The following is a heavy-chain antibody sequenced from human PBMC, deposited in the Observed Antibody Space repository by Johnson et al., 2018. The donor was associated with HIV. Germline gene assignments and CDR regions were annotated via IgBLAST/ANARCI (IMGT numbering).Heavy chain of an antibody. J-gene: IGHJ3*02. D-gene: IGHD6-6*01. CDR3: ASGAYSSSLTFDI. V-gene: IGHV3-20*04. CDR2: INWNGGNT. CDR1: GFTFDDYG. Sequence: VQLVESGGGLVQPGGSLRLSCAASGFTFDDYGMSWVRQVPGKGLEWVSGINWNGGNTGYVDSVKGRFIISRDNSKNTLYLQMNSLRVEDTAVYYCASGAYSSSLTFDIWGQGTMVTVSS.